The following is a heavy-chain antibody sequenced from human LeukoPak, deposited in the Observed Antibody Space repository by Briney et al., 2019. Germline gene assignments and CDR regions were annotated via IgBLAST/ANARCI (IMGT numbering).Heavy chain of an antibody. J-gene: IGHJ4*02. CDR1: GGSFSSGGYS. D-gene: IGHD1-1*01. CDR2: IYYSGST. Sequence: SETLSLTCAVYGGSFSSGGYSWSWIRQPPGKGLEWIGYIYYSGSTYYNPSLKSRVTISVDTSKNQFSLKLSSVTAADTALYYCARHGVHQNYDYWGQGTLVTVSS. CDR3: ARHGVHQNYDY. V-gene: IGHV4-30-2*03.